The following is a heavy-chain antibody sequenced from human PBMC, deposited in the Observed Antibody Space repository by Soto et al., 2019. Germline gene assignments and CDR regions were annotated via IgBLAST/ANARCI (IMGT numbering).Heavy chain of an antibody. Sequence: EVQLVESGGGLVQPGGFLRLSCATSGFTFSSYWMNWVRQAPGKGLEWVANIKQDGSQKYYVDSVKGRFTISRDNAKNSLYLQMNSLRAEYTAVYYGAGGGGWVTDRGGQGTLVTVSS. CDR2: IKQDGSQK. CDR3: AGGGGWVTDR. D-gene: IGHD6-19*01. V-gene: IGHV3-7*01. J-gene: IGHJ4*02. CDR1: GFTFSSYW.